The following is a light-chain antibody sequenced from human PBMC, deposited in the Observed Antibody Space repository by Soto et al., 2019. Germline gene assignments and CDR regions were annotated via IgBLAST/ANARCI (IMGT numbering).Light chain of an antibody. J-gene: IGKJ1*01. CDR1: QSVGSD. V-gene: IGKV3-20*01. Sequence: DIVMTQSPATLSVSPGERATLSCRASQSVGSDLAWYQQKPGQAPRLLIYGASSRATGIPDRFSGSGSGTDFTLTISRLEPEDFAVYYCHQYDSWTFGQGTKVDIK. CDR2: GAS. CDR3: HQYDSWT.